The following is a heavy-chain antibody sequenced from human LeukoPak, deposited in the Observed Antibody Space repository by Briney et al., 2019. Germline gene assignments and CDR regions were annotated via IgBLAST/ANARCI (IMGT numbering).Heavy chain of an antibody. V-gene: IGHV4-59*01. CDR2: IYYTGST. D-gene: IGHD2-15*01. J-gene: IGHJ4*02. Sequence: PSETLSLTCTVSGGSISSYYWSWIRQPTGKGLERIGYIYYTGSTNYNPSLKNRVTILVDTSNNQFSLKLSSVTAADTAVYYCARGFCSGGHCYRTFFDYWGQGTLVTVSS. CDR3: ARGFCSGGHCYRTFFDY. CDR1: GGSISSYY.